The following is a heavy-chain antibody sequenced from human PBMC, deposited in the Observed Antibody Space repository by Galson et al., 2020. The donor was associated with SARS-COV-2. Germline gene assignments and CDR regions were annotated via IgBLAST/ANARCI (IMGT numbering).Heavy chain of an antibody. CDR1: GFTFSSYD. V-gene: IGHV3-13*01. J-gene: IGHJ6*02. CDR3: ARGITMVRGVITPYYYYGMDV. Sequence: GESLKISCAASGFTFSSYDMHWVRQATGKGLEWVSAIGTAGDTYYPGSVKGRFTISRENAKNSLYLQMNSLRAGDTAVYYCARGITMVRGVITPYYYYGMDVWGQGTTVTVSS. CDR2: IGTAGDT. D-gene: IGHD3-10*01.